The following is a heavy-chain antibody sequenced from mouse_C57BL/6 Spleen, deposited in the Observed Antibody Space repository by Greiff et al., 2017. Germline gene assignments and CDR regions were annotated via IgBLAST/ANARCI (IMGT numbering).Heavy chain of an antibody. Sequence: QVQLKESGPELVKPGASVKISCKASGYSFTSYYIHWVKQRPGQGLEWIGWIYPGSGNTKYNEKFKGKATLTADTSSSTAYMQLSSLTSEDSAVYYCARSLQTAQATGFAYWGQGTLVTVSA. CDR3: ARSLQTAQATGFAY. V-gene: IGHV1-66*01. D-gene: IGHD3-2*02. CDR1: GYSFTSYY. CDR2: IYPGSGNT. J-gene: IGHJ3*01.